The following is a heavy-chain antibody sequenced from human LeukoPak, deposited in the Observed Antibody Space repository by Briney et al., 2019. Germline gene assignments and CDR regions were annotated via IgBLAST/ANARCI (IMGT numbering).Heavy chain of an antibody. J-gene: IGHJ3*02. D-gene: IGHD1-7*01. CDR2: ISSRSFSI. V-gene: IGHV3-48*01. CDR3: AREHGETTFDASDI. Sequence: PGGSLRLSCAASGFTRSSYSMNWVRQAPGKGLEWVSYISSRSFSIYYADSVKGRFTISRDNAKNSLYLQMNSLRAEDTAVYYCAREHGETTFDASDIWGQGTMVTVSS. CDR1: GFTRSSYS.